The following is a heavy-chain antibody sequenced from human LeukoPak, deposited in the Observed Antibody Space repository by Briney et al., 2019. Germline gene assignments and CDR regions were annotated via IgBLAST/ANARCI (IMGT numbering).Heavy chain of an antibody. Sequence: SETLSLTCTVSGGSISSYYWSWIRQPAGKGLEWIGRIYTSGSTNYNPSLKSRVTMSVDTSKNQFSLKLSSVTAADTAVYYCARDYGYGGTMTYYYYGMGVWGQGTTVTVSS. CDR2: IYTSGST. CDR3: ARDYGYGGTMTYYYYGMGV. CDR1: GGSISSYY. D-gene: IGHD4-23*01. V-gene: IGHV4-4*07. J-gene: IGHJ6*02.